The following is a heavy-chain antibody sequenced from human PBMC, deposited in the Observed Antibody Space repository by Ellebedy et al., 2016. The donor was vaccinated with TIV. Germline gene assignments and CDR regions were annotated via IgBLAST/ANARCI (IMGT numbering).Heavy chain of an antibody. CDR3: AREDGDYPVDAFDI. Sequence: GESLKISXAGSRFTFGGFGIHWVRQAPGKGLEWVAVVSYDGNKKYYSDSVKGRFTISRDNSKNTLHLHMNNLRTEDTAVYYCAREDGDYPVDAFDIWGQGTMVTVSS. CDR1: RFTFGGFG. D-gene: IGHD4-17*01. CDR2: VSYDGNKK. J-gene: IGHJ3*02. V-gene: IGHV3-30*03.